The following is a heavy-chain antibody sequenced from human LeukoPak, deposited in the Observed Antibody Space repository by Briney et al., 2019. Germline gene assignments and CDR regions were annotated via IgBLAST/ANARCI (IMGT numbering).Heavy chain of an antibody. CDR2: ISSSSSYI. CDR3: ARVERGVVTAIQWFDP. V-gene: IGHV3-21*01. D-gene: IGHD2-21*02. CDR1: GFTFSSYS. Sequence: GGSLRLSCAASGFTFSSYSMNWVRQAPGKGLEWVSSISSSSSYIYYADSVKGRFTISRDNAKNSLYLQMNSLRAEDTAVYYCARVERGVVTAIQWFDPWGQGTLVTVS. J-gene: IGHJ5*02.